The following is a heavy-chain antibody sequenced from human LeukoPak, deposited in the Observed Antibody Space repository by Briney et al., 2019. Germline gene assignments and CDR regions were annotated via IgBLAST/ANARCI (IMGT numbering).Heavy chain of an antibody. D-gene: IGHD4-11*01. Sequence: PSETLSLTCAVDGASLSGSYWTWIRQPPGKGLEWIGEINHSGSTNYNPSLKSRVTISVDTSKNQFSLKLSSVTAADTAVYYCARIGKQYYFDYWGQGTLVTVSS. V-gene: IGHV4-34*01. CDR3: ARIGKQYYFDY. J-gene: IGHJ4*02. CDR2: INHSGST. CDR1: GASLSGSY.